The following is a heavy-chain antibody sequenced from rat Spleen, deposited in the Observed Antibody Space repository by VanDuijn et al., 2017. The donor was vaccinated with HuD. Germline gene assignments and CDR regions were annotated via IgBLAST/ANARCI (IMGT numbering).Heavy chain of an antibody. Sequence: EVQLVESDGGLVQPGRSLKLSCAASGFISSDHYVAWVRQAPTKGLEWVATINYDGRSTFYRDSVRDRFTISRDNGKNTLYLQIDSLKSEDTATYYWSRHGRGDRTYYYVMDAWGRGVSVTVSS. CDR1: GFISSDHY. CDR3: SRHGRGDRTYYYVMDA. D-gene: IGHD1-1*01. CDR2: INYDGRST. V-gene: IGHV5-29*01. J-gene: IGHJ4*01.